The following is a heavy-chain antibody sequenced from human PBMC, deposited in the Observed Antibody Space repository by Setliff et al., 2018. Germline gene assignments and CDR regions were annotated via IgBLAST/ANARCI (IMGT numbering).Heavy chain of an antibody. CDR1: GFTFSSYW. V-gene: IGHV3-7*01. Sequence: PGVSLRLSCVASGFTFSSYWMSWVSQSPGKGLEWVANLKQDASETYKLYSVKGRFTISRDNTKNSLYLQMNSLRGEDTAVYHCTREQYYDGMDVWGQGPTVTVCS. CDR3: TREQYYDGMDV. J-gene: IGHJ6*02. CDR2: LKQDASET.